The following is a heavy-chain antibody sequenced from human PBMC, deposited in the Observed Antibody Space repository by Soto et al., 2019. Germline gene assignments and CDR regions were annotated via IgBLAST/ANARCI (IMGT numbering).Heavy chain of an antibody. Sequence: ASVKVSCKASGGTFSSYAISWVRQAPGQGLEWMGWINPITGGTNCAPKFQGRVTMTRDTSITTAYMELSRLRSDDTAVYYCARNYYDSSDRDYLDYWGQGTPVTVSS. V-gene: IGHV1-2*02. J-gene: IGHJ4*02. CDR3: ARNYYDSSDRDYLDY. CDR2: INPITGGT. CDR1: GGTFSSYA. D-gene: IGHD3-22*01.